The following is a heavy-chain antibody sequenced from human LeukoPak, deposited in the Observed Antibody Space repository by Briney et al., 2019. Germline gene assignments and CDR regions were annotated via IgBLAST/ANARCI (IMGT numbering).Heavy chain of an antibody. Sequence: SEGLSVTCAVXGXXXXXXSXXXXXXRXPXXKGXGXXGXIXYSGSXYYNTSLKSRVTISVDTSKNQFSLKLSSVTAADTAVYYCASQSRIVVVVAAHLWSDPWGQGTLVTVSS. J-gene: IGHJ5*02. V-gene: IGHV4-39*01. CDR2: IXYSGSX. CDR3: ASQSRIVVVVAAHLWSDP. D-gene: IGHD2-15*01. CDR1: GXXXXXXSXX.